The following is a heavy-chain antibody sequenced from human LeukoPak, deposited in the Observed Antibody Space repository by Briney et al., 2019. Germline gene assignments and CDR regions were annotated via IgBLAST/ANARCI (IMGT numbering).Heavy chain of an antibody. J-gene: IGHJ5*02. CDR2: IFYGST. CDR1: GVSINNYY. V-gene: IGHV4-59*01. Sequence: PSETLSLTCTVSGVSINNYYCSWIRQPPAKGLEWMGYIFYGSTNYNPSLKSRVTISVDTSMNQFSLKLSSVNAADTAVYYCATEKNVGAPGVFDPWGQGTLVTVSS. D-gene: IGHD3-3*01. CDR3: ATEKNVGAPGVFDP.